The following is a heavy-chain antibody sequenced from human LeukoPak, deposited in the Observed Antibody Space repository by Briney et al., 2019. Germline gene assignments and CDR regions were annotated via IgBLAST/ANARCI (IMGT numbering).Heavy chain of an antibody. V-gene: IGHV3-74*01. J-gene: IGHJ6*03. CDR1: GFIFDDYG. D-gene: IGHD3-16*02. Sequence: PGGSLRLSCAASGFIFDDYGMSWVRQAPGKGLVWVARINSDGSITNYADSVKGRFTISRDNAKNTVYLQMNSLRADDTAVYYCARDNFDYIWGGYRRYYYYYMDVWGKGTTVTISS. CDR3: ARDNFDYIWGGYRRYYYYYMDV. CDR2: INSDGSIT.